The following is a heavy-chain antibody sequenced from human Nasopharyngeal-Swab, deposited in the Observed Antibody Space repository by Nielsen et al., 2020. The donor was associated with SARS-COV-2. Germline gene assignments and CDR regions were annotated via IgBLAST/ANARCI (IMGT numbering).Heavy chain of an antibody. V-gene: IGHV3-74*01. CDR3: ARGGSSSWYYYFDY. CDR1: RFTFSRYC. CDR2: INGDGTSI. J-gene: IGHJ4*02. Sequence: AGSLTLSCTASRFTFSRYCIHWVRQVPGKGLVWVSRINGDGTSINYADSVKGRFTISRDQAKNTVFLQMNSSRAEDTAVYYCARGGSSSWYYYFDYWGQGTLVTVSS. D-gene: IGHD6-13*01.